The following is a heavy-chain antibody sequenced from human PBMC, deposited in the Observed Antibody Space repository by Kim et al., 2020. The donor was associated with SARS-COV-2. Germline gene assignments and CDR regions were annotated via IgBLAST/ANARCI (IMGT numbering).Heavy chain of an antibody. D-gene: IGHD6-13*01. Sequence: SETLSLTCAVYGGSFSGYYWSWIRQPPGKGLEWIGEINHSGSTNYNPSLKSRVTISVDTSKNQFSLKLSSVTAADTAVYYCARVALGYSSSWYGRYYGMDVWGQGTTVTVSS. CDR1: GGSFSGYY. V-gene: IGHV4-34*01. J-gene: IGHJ6*02. CDR2: INHSGST. CDR3: ARVALGYSSSWYGRYYGMDV.